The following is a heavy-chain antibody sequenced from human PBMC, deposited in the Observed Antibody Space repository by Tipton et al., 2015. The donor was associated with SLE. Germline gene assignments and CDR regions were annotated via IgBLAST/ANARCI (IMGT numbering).Heavy chain of an antibody. D-gene: IGHD2-15*01. CDR3: AREGGGPHFDY. V-gene: IGHV6-1*01. Sequence: GLVKPSQTLSLTCAISGDSVSSNSVAWNWIRQSPSRGLEWLGRTYYRSEWYSDYALSVRSRITINPDTSKNQFSLQLNSVTPEDTAVYFCAREGGGPHFDYWGQGTLVTVSS. CDR1: GDSVSSNSVA. J-gene: IGHJ4*02. CDR2: TYYRSEWYS.